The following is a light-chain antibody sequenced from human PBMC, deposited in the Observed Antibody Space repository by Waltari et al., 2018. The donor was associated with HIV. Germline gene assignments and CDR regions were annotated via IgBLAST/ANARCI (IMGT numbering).Light chain of an antibody. CDR2: EVS. J-gene: IGLJ1*01. CDR3: SSYTSSSTFYV. CDR1: RSDVGGSNY. V-gene: IGLV2-14*01. Sequence: QSALTQPASVSGSPGQSITISCTGTRSDVGGSNYVSWYQQHPGKAPKLMIYEVSNRPSGVSNRFSGSKSGNTASLTISGLQAEDEADYYCSSYTSSSTFYVFGTGTKVTVL.